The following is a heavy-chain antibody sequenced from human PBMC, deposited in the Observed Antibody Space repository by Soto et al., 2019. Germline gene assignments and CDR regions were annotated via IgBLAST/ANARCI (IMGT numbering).Heavy chain of an antibody. Sequence: GGSLRLSCAASGFTFSSSWMHWVRQAPGKGLVWVSRVSGDGSSTNYADSVKGRFTISRDNAKNTLYLQMNSLRAEDTAVYYCARDTRRCGDLHRLDYSGQGPLVTVPS. D-gene: IGHD3-10*01. V-gene: IGHV3-74*01. CDR3: ARDTRRCGDLHRLDY. J-gene: IGHJ4*02. CDR1: GFTFSSSW. CDR2: VSGDGSST.